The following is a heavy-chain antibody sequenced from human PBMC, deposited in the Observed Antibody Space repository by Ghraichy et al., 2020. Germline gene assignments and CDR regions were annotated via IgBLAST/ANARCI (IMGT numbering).Heavy chain of an antibody. D-gene: IGHD2-21*01. CDR2: ISYGGHDT. CDR1: GFTFSSFG. CDR3: VKGGKLQPTDS. Sequence: GGSLRLSCAASGFTFSSFGMSWVRQAPGKGLEWVSSISYGGHDTFYSESVKGRCTISRDNSKSTLFLQMISLRADDTAVYYCVKGGKLQPTDSWGQGTLVTVSS. V-gene: IGHV3-23*01. J-gene: IGHJ4*02.